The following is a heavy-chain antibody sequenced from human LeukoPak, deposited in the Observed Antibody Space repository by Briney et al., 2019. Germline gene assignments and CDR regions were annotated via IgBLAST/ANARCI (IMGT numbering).Heavy chain of an antibody. CDR1: GFTFSSYA. J-gene: IGHJ4*02. V-gene: IGHV3-48*01. CDR2: ISSSSGTI. CDR3: ATTYHSDSSGYYRH. Sequence: GGSLRLSCVGSGFTFSSYAMKWVRQAPGKGLEWVSYISSSSGTIYYADSVKGRFTVSRDNAKNSLYLQMNSLRAEDTAVYYCATTYHSDSSGYYRHWGQGTLVTVSS. D-gene: IGHD3-22*01.